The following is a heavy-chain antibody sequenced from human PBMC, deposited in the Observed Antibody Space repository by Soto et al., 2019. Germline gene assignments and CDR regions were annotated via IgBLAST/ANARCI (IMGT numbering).Heavy chain of an antibody. CDR2: ISGGGNT. Sequence: EVQLLESGGGLVQSGGSLRLSCAASGFTFSTCAMSWVRQGPGKGLEWVSTISGGGNTYYAGSVKCRVTISRDNSKNTLYLQMNSLRAEDTAAYYCAKLSSGAVVPAAIESWGQGTLVTVSS. D-gene: IGHD2-2*01. V-gene: IGHV3-23*01. J-gene: IGHJ4*02. CDR1: GFTFSTCA. CDR3: AKLSSGAVVPAAIES.